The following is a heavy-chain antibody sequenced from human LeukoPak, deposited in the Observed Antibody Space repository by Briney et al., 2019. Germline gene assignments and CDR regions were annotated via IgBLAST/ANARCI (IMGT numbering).Heavy chain of an antibody. CDR1: GGSISSSNW. CDR2: IYHSGST. D-gene: IGHD6-13*01. J-gene: IGHJ6*03. V-gene: IGHV4-4*02. Sequence: PSGTLSLTCAVSGGSISSSNWWSWVRQPPGKGLEWIGEIYHSGSTNYNPSLKSRVTISVDTSKNQFSLRLSSVTAADTAVYYCARGKDSSSWLRAHYYYYYMDVWGKGTTVTISS. CDR3: ARGKDSSSWLRAHYYYYYMDV.